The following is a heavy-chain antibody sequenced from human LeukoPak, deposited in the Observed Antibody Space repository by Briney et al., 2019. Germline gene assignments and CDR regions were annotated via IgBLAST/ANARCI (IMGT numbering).Heavy chain of an antibody. V-gene: IGHV3-74*01. Sequence: GSLRLSCAASGFTFSSYWMYWVRQAPGKGLVWVSRINSDGTTTNYADSVKGRFTISRDNAKNTLYLQMNSLRAEDTAVYYCARENSNTGAFDIWGQGTMVTVSS. CDR1: GFTFSSYW. CDR3: ARENSNTGAFDI. J-gene: IGHJ3*02. D-gene: IGHD6-13*01. CDR2: INSDGTTT.